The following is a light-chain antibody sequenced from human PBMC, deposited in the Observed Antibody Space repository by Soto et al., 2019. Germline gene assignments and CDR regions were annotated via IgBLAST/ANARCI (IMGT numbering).Light chain of an antibody. Sequence: DIVMTQSPDSLAVSLGERATINCKSSQSILYSSNNKNYLAWYQQKPGQPPKLLIYWASTRESGVPDRFIGSGSGTDFTLTISSLQAEDVAVYSCHQYLDTPWTFGQGTKGEIK. V-gene: IGKV4-1*01. CDR2: WAS. CDR1: QSILYSSNNKNY. CDR3: HQYLDTPWT. J-gene: IGKJ1*01.